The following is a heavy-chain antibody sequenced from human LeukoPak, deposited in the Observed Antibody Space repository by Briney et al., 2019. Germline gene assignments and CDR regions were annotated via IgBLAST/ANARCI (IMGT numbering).Heavy chain of an antibody. J-gene: IGHJ4*02. D-gene: IGHD2-15*01. CDR2: INHSGST. CDR3: ARGGGY. Sequence: PSETLSLTCAVYGGSFSGYYWSWIRQPPGKGLEWIGEINHSGSTYYNPSLKSRVTISVDTSKNQFSLKLSSVTAADTAVYYCARGGGYWGQGTLVTVSS. CDR1: GGSFSGYY. V-gene: IGHV4-34*01.